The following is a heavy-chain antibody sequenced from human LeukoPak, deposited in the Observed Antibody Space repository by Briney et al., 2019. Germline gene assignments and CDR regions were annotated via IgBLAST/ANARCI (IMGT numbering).Heavy chain of an antibody. J-gene: IGHJ4*02. V-gene: IGHV3-30*01. CDR2: ISYDGSNK. Sequence: GGSLRLSCAASGFTFSSYAMHWVRQAPGKGLEWVAVISYDGSNKYYADSVKGRFTISRDNSKNTLYLQMNSLRAEDTAVYYCARERRQLVPGSFFDYWGQGTLVTVSS. CDR3: ARERRQLVPGSFFDY. CDR1: GFTFSSYA. D-gene: IGHD6-6*01.